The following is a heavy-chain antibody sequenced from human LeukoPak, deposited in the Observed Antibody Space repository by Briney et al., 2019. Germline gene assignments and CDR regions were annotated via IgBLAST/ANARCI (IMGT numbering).Heavy chain of an antibody. CDR2: IYRGGAT. CDR1: GFTVSSNY. V-gene: IGHV3-66*01. CDR3: ARDGPDSLYFDY. D-gene: IGHD2-2*01. J-gene: IGHJ4*02. Sequence: GGSLRLSCAASGFTVSSNYMSGVRQAPGRGLEWVLVIYRGGATYYADSVTDRFTISRDISKNTLFLQKTSLRDEDTAVYFCARDGPDSLYFDYWGQGALVTASP.